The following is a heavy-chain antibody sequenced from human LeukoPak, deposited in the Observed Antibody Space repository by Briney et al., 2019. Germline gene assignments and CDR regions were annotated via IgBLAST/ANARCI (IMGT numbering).Heavy chain of an antibody. CDR1: GFTFSSYA. CDR2: LSGSGIST. CDR3: ANGTTGLSSSWPFDY. J-gene: IGHJ4*02. D-gene: IGHD6-13*01. Sequence: GGSLRLSCAASGFTFSSYAMSWVRQAPGKGLEWVSALSGSGISTYYADSVRGRFTISRDNSKNTLYLQMNSLRAEDTALYYCANGTTGLSSSWPFDYWGQGTLVTVSS. V-gene: IGHV3-23*01.